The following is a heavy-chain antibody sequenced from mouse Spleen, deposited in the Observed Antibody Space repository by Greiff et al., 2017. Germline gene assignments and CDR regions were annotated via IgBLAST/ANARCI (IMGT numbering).Heavy chain of an antibody. V-gene: IGHV1-81*01. CDR3: AREGNSYYSSAWFAY. Sequence: QVQLQQSGAELARPGASVKLSCKASGYTFTSYGISWVKQRTGQGLEWIGEIYPRSGNTYYNEKFKGKATLTADKSSSTAYMELRSLTSEDSAVYFCAREGNSYYSSAWFAYWGQGTLVTVSA. CDR1: GYTFTSYG. J-gene: IGHJ3*01. CDR2: IYPRSGNT. D-gene: IGHD2-12*01.